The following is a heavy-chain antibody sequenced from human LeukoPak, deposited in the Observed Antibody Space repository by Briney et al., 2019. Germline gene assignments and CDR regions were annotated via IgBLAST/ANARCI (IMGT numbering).Heavy chain of an antibody. CDR2: IRPNSGGI. J-gene: IGHJ4*02. V-gene: IGHV1-2*02. CDR3: ARDPVDGYSHYDF. CDR1: GYTLTDHH. D-gene: IGHD5-24*01. Sequence: ASVKASCKASGYTLTDHHLIWVRQAPGQGLEWMGWIRPNSGGIKYAQEFQGRVTMTRDTSISTAYMELTSLTSDDTAIYYCARDPVDGYSHYDFWGQGTLVTVSS.